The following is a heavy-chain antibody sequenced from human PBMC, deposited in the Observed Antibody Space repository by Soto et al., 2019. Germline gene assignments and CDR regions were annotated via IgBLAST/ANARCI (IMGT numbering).Heavy chain of an antibody. CDR1: GFTFSSYG. CDR2: IWYDGSNK. D-gene: IGHD4-17*01. V-gene: IGHV3-33*01. J-gene: IGHJ4*02. Sequence: QVQLVESGGGVVQPGRSLRLSCAASGFTFSSYGMHWVRQGPGKGLEWVAVIWYDGSNKDYADSVKGRFTISRDNSKNTVYLQMNSLRAEETAVYYCARGASPYTGTVFEHWGQGTLVTVSS. CDR3: ARGASPYTGTVFEH.